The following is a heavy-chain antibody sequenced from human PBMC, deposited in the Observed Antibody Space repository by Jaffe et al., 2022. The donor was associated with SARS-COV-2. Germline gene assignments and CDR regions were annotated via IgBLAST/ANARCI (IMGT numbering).Heavy chain of an antibody. CDR1: GFTFSNYW. V-gene: IGHV3-7*01. Sequence: EVQLMESGGGLVQPGGSLRLSCAASGFTFSNYWMSWVRQAPGKGLEWVAHIKQDGSEIYYVDSVKGRFITSRDNAKNSLYLQMNSLRAEDTAVYYCARDPGGYDSWGQGTLVTVSS. J-gene: IGHJ4*02. CDR3: ARDPGGYDS. D-gene: IGHD5-12*01. CDR2: IKQDGSEI.